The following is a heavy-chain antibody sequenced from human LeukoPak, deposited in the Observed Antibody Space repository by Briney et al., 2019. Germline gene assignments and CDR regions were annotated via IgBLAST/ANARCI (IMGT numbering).Heavy chain of an antibody. J-gene: IGHJ5*02. CDR1: GYSISSGYY. CDR3: ARDITLSGYYFPWFDP. CDR2: IYHSGST. Sequence: SETLSLTCTVSGYSISSGYYWGWIRQPPGKGLECIGSIYHSGSTYYNPSLKSRVTISVDTSKNQFSLKLSSVTAADTAVYYCARDITLSGYYFPWFDPWGQGTLVTVSS. D-gene: IGHD3-3*01. V-gene: IGHV4-38-2*02.